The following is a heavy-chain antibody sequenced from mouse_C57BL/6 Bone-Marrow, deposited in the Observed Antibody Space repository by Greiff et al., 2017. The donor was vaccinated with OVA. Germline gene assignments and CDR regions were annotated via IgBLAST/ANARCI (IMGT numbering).Heavy chain of an antibody. D-gene: IGHD2-1*01. CDR2: IHPNSGST. J-gene: IGHJ2*01. CDR1: GYTFTSYW. Sequence: VQLQQPGAELVKPGASVKLSCKASGYTFTSYWMHWVKQRPGQGLEWIGMIHPNSGSTNYNEKFKSKATLTVDKSSSTAYMQLSSLTSEDSAVSYCARSRGNCGGDYFDYWGQGTTLTVSS. CDR3: ARSRGNCGGDYFDY. V-gene: IGHV1-64*01.